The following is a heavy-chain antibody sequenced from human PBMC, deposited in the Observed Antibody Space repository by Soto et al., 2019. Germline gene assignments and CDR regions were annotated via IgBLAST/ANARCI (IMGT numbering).Heavy chain of an antibody. Sequence: VQLVESGGGVVQPGESLRLSCAASGFTFSSYGMHWVRQAPGKGLEWVALISYDGNNIYYGDSVKGRFTIFRDNSKNTLFLQMNSLRAEDTAVYYCAKDIEEVVYYYGMDVWXQGTTVTVSS. CDR2: ISYDGNNI. D-gene: IGHD1-26*01. V-gene: IGHV3-30*18. CDR3: AKDIEEVVYYYGMDV. J-gene: IGHJ6*02. CDR1: GFTFSSYG.